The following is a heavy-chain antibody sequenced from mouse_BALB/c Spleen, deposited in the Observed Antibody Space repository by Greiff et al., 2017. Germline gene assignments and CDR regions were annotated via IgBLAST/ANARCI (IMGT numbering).Heavy chain of an antibody. CDR3: ARWSFYYAMDY. Sequence: VQLQESGAELAKPGASVKMSCKASGYTFTSYWMHWVKQRPGQGLEWIGYINPSTGYTEYNQKFKDKATLTADKSSSTAYMQLSSLTSEDSAVYYCARWSFYYAMDYWGQGTTLTVSS. J-gene: IGHJ4*01. V-gene: IGHV1-7*01. CDR2: INPSTGYT. CDR1: GYTFTSYW.